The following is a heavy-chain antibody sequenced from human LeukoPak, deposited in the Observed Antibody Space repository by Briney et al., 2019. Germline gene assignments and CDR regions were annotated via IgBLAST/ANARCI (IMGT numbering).Heavy chain of an antibody. V-gene: IGHV3-21*01. CDR1: GFTFSSYS. CDR3: ARTITMNYYYYMDV. D-gene: IGHD3-22*01. Sequence: KTGGSLRLSCAASGFTFSSYSMNWVHQAPGKGLEWVSSISSSSSYIYYADSVKGRFTISRDNAKNSLYLQMNSLRAEDTAVYYCARTITMNYYYYMDVWGKGTTVSVSS. J-gene: IGHJ6*03. CDR2: ISSSSSYI.